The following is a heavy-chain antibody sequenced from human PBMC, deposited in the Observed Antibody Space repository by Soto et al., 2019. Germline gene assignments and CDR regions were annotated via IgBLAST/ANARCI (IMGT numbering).Heavy chain of an antibody. CDR3: AQEPSSDWGYLEV. Sequence: PGGSLRLSCATSGFTFSSHGMTWVRQAPGKGLERVSSISGSGSPYYADSVKGRFTISRDNSKNTLYLQMNSLRADDTALYYCAQEPSSDWGYLEVWGQGTTVTVSS. CDR1: GFTFSSHG. V-gene: IGHV3-23*01. J-gene: IGHJ6*02. CDR2: ISGSGSP. D-gene: IGHD6-19*01.